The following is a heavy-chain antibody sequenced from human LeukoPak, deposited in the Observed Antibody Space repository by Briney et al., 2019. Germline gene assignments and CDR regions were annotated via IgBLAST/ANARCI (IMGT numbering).Heavy chain of an antibody. Sequence: QSGGSLRLSCEASGFTYSNYAMNWVRQAPGKGLEWVSAISGSGGSTYYADSVKGRFTISRDNSKNTLYLQMNSLRAEDTAVYYCAKAVYYEYGSGSYFDYWGQGTLVTVSS. V-gene: IGHV3-23*01. CDR2: ISGSGGST. CDR3: AKAVYYEYGSGSYFDY. CDR1: GFTYSNYA. J-gene: IGHJ4*02. D-gene: IGHD3-10*01.